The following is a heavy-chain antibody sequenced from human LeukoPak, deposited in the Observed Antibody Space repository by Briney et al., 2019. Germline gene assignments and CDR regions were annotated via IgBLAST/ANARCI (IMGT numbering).Heavy chain of an antibody. D-gene: IGHD5-12*01. CDR3: ARDRYSGYDWDFYYYGMDV. CDR1: DGSVSSADFY. V-gene: IGHV4-31*03. Sequence: PSETLSLTCSVSDGSVSSADFYWSWIRQHPGKGLEWIGHIHYSGRTYYNPSLKSRVAISLDTSKNQFSLKLGSVTAADTAAYYCARDRYSGYDWDFYYYGMDVWGKGTTVTVSS. J-gene: IGHJ6*04. CDR2: IHYSGRT.